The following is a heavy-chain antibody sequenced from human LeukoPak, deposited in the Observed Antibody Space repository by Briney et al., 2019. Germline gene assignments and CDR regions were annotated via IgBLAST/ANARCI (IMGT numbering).Heavy chain of an antibody. J-gene: IGHJ4*02. CDR3: ARGNLGLIDNNTIFGVKFDY. Sequence: SETLSLTCAVYGGSFSGYYWSWIRQPPGKGLEWIGEINHSGSTNYNPSLKSRVTISVDTSKNQFSLKLSSVTAADTAVYYCARGNLGLIDNNTIFGVKFDYWGQGTLVTVSS. CDR2: INHSGST. D-gene: IGHD3-3*01. CDR1: GGSFSGYY. V-gene: IGHV4-34*01.